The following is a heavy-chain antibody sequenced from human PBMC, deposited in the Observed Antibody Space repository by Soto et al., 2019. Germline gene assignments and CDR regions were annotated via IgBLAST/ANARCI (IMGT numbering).Heavy chain of an antibody. D-gene: IGHD1-26*01. J-gene: IGHJ6*02. CDR2: IDWDDDK. Sequence: GSGPTLVNPTQTLTLTCTFSGFSLSTSGMCVSWIRQPPGKALEWLALIDWDDDKYYSTSLKTRLTISKDTSKNQVVLTMTNKDPVDTATYYFARIQWVGATTLGYYYYGMDVWGQGTTVTVSS. CDR1: GFSLSTSGMC. V-gene: IGHV2-70*01. CDR3: ARIQWVGATTLGYYYYGMDV.